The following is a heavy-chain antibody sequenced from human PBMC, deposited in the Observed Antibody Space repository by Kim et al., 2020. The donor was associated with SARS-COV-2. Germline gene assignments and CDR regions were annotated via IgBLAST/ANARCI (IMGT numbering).Heavy chain of an antibody. D-gene: IGHD2-2*02. V-gene: IGHV1-69*13. CDR2: IIPIFGTA. CDR1: GGTFSSYA. Sequence: SVKVSCKASGGTFSSYAISWVRQAPGQGLEWMGGIIPIFGTANYAQKFQGRVTITADESTSTAYMELSSLRSEDTAVYYCARRGHSTSCYKYWGQGTLVTVSS. J-gene: IGHJ4*02. CDR3: ARRGHSTSCYKY.